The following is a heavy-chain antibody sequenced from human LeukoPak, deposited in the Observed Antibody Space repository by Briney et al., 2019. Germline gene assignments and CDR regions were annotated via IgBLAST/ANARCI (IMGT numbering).Heavy chain of an antibody. Sequence: GGSLRLSCAASGFTVSSNYMSWVRQAPGKGLEWVSVIYSGGSTYYADSVKGRFTISRDNSKNTLYLQMNSLRAEDMGVYYCVRVMTTTRNFDYWGRGTVVTLSS. CDR3: VRVMTTTRNFDY. J-gene: IGHJ4*02. V-gene: IGHV3-53*01. CDR2: IYSGGST. CDR1: GFTVSSNY. D-gene: IGHD1-1*01.